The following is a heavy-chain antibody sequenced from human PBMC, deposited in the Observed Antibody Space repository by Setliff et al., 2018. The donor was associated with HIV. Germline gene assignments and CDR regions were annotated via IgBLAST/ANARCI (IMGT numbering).Heavy chain of an antibody. J-gene: IGHJ4*02. CDR2: IYSSGST. CDR1: GGSISSSTYY. D-gene: IGHD1-26*01. CDR3: ATGGHRLHDY. Sequence: KPSETLSLTCTVSGGSISSSTYYWGWIRQPPGKGLEWIGTIYSSGSTFYKASLKSRVIISLDTAKNQFSLKLRSVTAADTAVYYCATGGHRLHDYWGQGTLVTVSS. V-gene: IGHV4-39*07.